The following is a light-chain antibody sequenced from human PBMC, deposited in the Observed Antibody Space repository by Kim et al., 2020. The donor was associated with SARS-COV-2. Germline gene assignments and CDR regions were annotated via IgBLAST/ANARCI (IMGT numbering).Light chain of an antibody. J-gene: IGLJ1*01. V-gene: IGLV2-8*01. CDR2: EVS. CDR1: SSVIGGYDY. CDR3: SSYAGSNNYV. Sequence: GQSVTISCTGTSSVIGGYDYVSWYQQHPGKAPKLMIYEVSKRPSGVPDRFSGSKSGNTASLTVSGLQAEDEADYYCSSYAGSNNYVFGPGTKVTVL.